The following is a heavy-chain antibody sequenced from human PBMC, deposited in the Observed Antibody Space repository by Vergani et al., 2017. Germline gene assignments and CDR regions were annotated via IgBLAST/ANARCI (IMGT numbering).Heavy chain of an antibody. V-gene: IGHV3-7*03. D-gene: IGHD2-8*01. CDR2: INSRGTKT. Sequence: EVQVVESGGGLVQPGGSLRLSCAASGFTFSSYAMHWVRQAPGKGLEWVANINSRGTKTDYMPSLGARFSISRDNTQRSLHLQMYNLRVEDTAIYYCARAGVRAGFDFWGQGTLVTVSS. CDR3: ARAGVRAGFDF. J-gene: IGHJ4*02. CDR1: GFTFSSYA.